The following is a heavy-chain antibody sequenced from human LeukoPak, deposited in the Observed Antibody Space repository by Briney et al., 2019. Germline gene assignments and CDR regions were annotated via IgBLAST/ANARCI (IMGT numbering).Heavy chain of an antibody. D-gene: IGHD6-13*01. CDR2: ISGSGGST. CDR3: AKDALIAAAGYDYFDY. Sequence: GGSLRLSCAASGFTFSSYAMSWVRQAPGKGLEWVSAISGSGGSTYYADSVKGRFTISRDNSKNTLYLQMNSLRAEDTAVYYCAKDALIAAAGYDYFDYWGQGTLVTVSS. J-gene: IGHJ4*02. CDR1: GFTFSSYA. V-gene: IGHV3-23*01.